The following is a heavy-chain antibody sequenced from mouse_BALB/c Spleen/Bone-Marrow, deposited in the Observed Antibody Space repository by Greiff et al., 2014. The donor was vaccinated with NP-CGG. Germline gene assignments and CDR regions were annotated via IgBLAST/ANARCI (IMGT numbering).Heavy chain of an antibody. CDR1: GYTFTSYY. D-gene: IGHD3-1*01. Sequence: VQLQQSGPELVKPGASVKISCKASGYTFTSYYIHWVKQRPGQGLEWIGYIYPRDGSTNYNEKFKGKATLTADTSSSTAYMQLSSLTSEDSAVYFCARMGTDYWGQGTTLTVSS. CDR3: ARMGTDY. V-gene: IGHV1S12*01. J-gene: IGHJ2*01. CDR2: IYPRDGST.